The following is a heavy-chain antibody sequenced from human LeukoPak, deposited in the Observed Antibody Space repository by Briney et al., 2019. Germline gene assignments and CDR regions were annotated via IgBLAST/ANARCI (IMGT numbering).Heavy chain of an antibody. CDR1: GGSISITSYY. D-gene: IGHD1-26*01. J-gene: IGHJ4*02. V-gene: IGHV4-39*07. Sequence: SETLSLTCTVSGGSISITSYYWGWIRQPPGKGLEWIGSMYSSGSTYYNPSLKSRVTISVDTSKNQFSLKLSSVTAADTAVYYCARDKVGVDYLEGDYWGQGTLVTVSS. CDR3: ARDKVGVDYLEGDY. CDR2: MYSSGST.